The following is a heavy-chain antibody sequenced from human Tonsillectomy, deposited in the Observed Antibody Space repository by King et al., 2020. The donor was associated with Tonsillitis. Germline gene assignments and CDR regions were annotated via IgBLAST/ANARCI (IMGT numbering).Heavy chain of an antibody. D-gene: IGHD3-3*01. J-gene: IGHJ6*02. V-gene: IGHV3-23*04. CDR1: GFTFSSYA. CDR2: ISGSGGST. CDR3: AKVEGHQPYYYYGMDV. Sequence: VQLVESGGGLVQPGGSLRLSCAASGFTFSSYAMSWVRQAPGKGLEWVSAISGSGGSTYYADSVKGRFTISRDNSKNTLYLQMNSRRAEDTAVYYCAKVEGHQPYYYYGMDVWGQGTTVTVSS.